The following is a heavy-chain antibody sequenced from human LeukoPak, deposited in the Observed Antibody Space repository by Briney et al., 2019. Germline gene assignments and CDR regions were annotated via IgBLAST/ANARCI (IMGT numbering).Heavy chain of an antibody. D-gene: IGHD6-13*01. CDR3: ARKYNSSWCFDY. V-gene: IGHV4-59*08. CDR1: GGSISSYY. Sequence: PSETLSLTCTVSGGSISSYYWSWIRQPPGKGLEWIGYINYSGSTNYNPSLKSRVTISVDTSKNQFSLKLSSVTAADTAVYYCARKYNSSWCFDYWGRGTLVTVSS. J-gene: IGHJ4*02. CDR2: INYSGST.